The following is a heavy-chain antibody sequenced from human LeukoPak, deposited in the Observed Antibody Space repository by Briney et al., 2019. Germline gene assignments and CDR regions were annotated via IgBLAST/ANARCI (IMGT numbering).Heavy chain of an antibody. V-gene: IGHV3-23*01. CDR1: GFTFSSYA. D-gene: IGHD3-10*01. CDR3: AKGRGRYGSGSYYNWIFDY. CDR2: ISGSGGST. Sequence: GGSLRLSCAASGFTFSSYAMSWVRQAPGKGLEWVSAISGSGGSTYYADSVKGRFTISRDNSKNTLYLQMNSLRAEDTAVYYCAKGRGRYGSGSYYNWIFDYWGQGTLVTVSS. J-gene: IGHJ4*02.